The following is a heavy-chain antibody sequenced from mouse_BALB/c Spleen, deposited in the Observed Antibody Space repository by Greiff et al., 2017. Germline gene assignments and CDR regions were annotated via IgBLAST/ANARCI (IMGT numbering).Heavy chain of an antibody. CDR2: ISYSGST. D-gene: IGHD2-4*01. CDR1: GDSITSGY. Sequence: DVKLVESGPSLVKPSQTLSLTCSVTGDSITSGYWNWIRKFPGNKLEYMGYISYSGSTYYNPSLKSRISITRDTSKNQYYLQLNSVTTEDTATYYCARSPPGLRRAMDYWGQGTSVTVSS. J-gene: IGHJ4*01. V-gene: IGHV3-8*02. CDR3: ARSPPGLRRAMDY.